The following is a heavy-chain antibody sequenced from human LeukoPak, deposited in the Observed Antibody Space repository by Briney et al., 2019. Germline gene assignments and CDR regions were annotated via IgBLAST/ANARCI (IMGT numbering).Heavy chain of an antibody. CDR2: ISGRGGST. Sequence: GWALRVSCVASGLIFSWYAMTGVRQPPGKGVEGVSGISGRGGSTYYADSVKGRFTISRDDSKNTLYLQMNSLRAEDTAVYYCAKSAGLLWFRELPSLDDWGEGTLVTVYS. D-gene: IGHD3-10*01. V-gene: IGHV3-23*01. CDR1: GLIFSWYA. CDR3: AKSAGLLWFRELPSLDD. J-gene: IGHJ4*02.